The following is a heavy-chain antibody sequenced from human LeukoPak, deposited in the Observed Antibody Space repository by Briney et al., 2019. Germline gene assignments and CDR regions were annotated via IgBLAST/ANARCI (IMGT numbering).Heavy chain of an antibody. CDR2: IYYSGST. CDR1: GGSISSGSYY. Sequence: PSETLSLTCTVSGGSISSGSYYWSWIRQPPGKGLEWIGYIYYSGSTNYNPSLKSRVTISVDTSKNQFSLKLSSVTAADTAVYYCARVAFITMVRGDNNWFDPWGQGTLVTVSS. J-gene: IGHJ5*02. V-gene: IGHV4-61*01. D-gene: IGHD3-10*01. CDR3: ARVAFITMVRGDNNWFDP.